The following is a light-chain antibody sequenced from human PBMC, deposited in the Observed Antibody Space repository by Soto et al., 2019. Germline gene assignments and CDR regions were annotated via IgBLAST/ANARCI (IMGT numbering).Light chain of an antibody. CDR1: QSVSSNY. CDR3: QQYASSPLLT. Sequence: EIVLTQSPGTLSLSPGEGATLSCRASQSVSSNYLAWYQQKPGQAPRLLIYGASSRATGIPDRFSGSVSGTDFTLTISRLEPEDFAVYYCQQYASSPLLTFGGGTKVEIK. J-gene: IGKJ4*01. CDR2: GAS. V-gene: IGKV3-20*01.